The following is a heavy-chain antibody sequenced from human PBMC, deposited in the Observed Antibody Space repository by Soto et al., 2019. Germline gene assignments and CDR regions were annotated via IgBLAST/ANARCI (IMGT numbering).Heavy chain of an antibody. D-gene: IGHD6-13*01. V-gene: IGHV3-64D*06. CDR1: GFTFSSYA. CDR2: ISSNGGST. Sequence: GSLRLSCSASGFTFSSYAMHWVRQAPGKGLEYVSAISSNGGSTYYADSVKGRFTISRDNSKNTLYLQMSSPRAEDTAVYYCVKGDRAYSSSWTGPWGQGTLVTVSS. J-gene: IGHJ5*02. CDR3: VKGDRAYSSSWTGP.